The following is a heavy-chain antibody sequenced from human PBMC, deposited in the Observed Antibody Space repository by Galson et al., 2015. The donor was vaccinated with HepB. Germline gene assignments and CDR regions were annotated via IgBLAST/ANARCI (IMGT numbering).Heavy chain of an antibody. CDR2: INIDGTST. J-gene: IGHJ4*02. CDR3: AKDGYSDGYSFDS. CDR1: GFIFSGYW. D-gene: IGHD5-18*01. Sequence: SLRLSCAASGFIFSGYWVHWVRQAPGKGLVWVSRINIDGTSTTYADSVKGRFTISRDNSKKTLYLQMNSLRAEDTAIYYCAKDGYSDGYSFDSWGQGTLVTVSS. V-gene: IGHV3-74*03.